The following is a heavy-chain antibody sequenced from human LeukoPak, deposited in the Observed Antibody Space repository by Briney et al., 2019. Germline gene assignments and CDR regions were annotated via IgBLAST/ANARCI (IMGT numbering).Heavy chain of an antibody. CDR3: TKSRGSGSYSPPNYFDP. D-gene: IGHD3-10*01. J-gene: IGHJ5*02. V-gene: IGHV3-9*01. Sequence: PGGSLRLSCAVSGFTFDDYAMHWVRQVPGKGLEWVSGINWNSDSIGYADSVKGRFTTSRDNAKNTLYLQMNSLRPGDTAVYYCTKSRGSGSYSPPNYFDPWGQGTLVTVSS. CDR2: INWNSDSI. CDR1: GFTFDDYA.